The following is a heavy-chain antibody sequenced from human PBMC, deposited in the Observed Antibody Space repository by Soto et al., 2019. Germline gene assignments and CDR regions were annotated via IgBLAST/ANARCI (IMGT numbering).Heavy chain of an antibody. D-gene: IGHD6-19*01. CDR1: GYTFTDYG. Sequence: QVQLVQSGAEVKKPGASVKVYCKASGYTFTDYGISWVRQAPGQGLEWMGWIHTYNGNTNYAQKVQGRVTMTTDSSTSTAYMELRSLRSDDTAVYYCAGDAQYSSRWHPIDYWGQGTLVTVSS. J-gene: IGHJ4*02. V-gene: IGHV1-18*01. CDR2: IHTYNGNT. CDR3: AGDAQYSSRWHPIDY.